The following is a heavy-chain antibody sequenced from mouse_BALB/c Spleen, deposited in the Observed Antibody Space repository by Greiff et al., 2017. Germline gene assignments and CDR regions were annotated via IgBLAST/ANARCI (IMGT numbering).Heavy chain of an antibody. D-gene: IGHD1-1*01. V-gene: IGHV2-4-1*01. CDR3: ARNKGYGSSYVGAMDY. Sequence: VQLKESGPGLVQPSQSLSITCTVSGFSLTSYGVHWVRQSPGKGLEWLGVIWSGGSTDYNAAFISRLSISKDNSKSQVFFKMNSLQADDTAIYYCARNKGYGSSYVGAMDYWGQGTSVTVSS. CDR2: IWSGGST. CDR1: GFSLTSYG. J-gene: IGHJ4*01.